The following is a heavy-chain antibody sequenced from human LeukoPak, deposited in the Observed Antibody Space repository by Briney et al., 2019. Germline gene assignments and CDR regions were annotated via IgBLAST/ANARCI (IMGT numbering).Heavy chain of an antibody. CDR1: GFTFSSYG. Sequence: PGGSLGLSCAASGFTFSSYGMHWVRQAPGKGLETVSYTYNGGDTIYYADSVRGRFTISRDNAESSVYLQMNSLRAEDTAVYYCARGHWGLDYWGRGTLVTVSS. CDR2: TYNGGDTI. D-gene: IGHD7-27*01. CDR3: ARGHWGLDY. V-gene: IGHV3-48*04. J-gene: IGHJ4*02.